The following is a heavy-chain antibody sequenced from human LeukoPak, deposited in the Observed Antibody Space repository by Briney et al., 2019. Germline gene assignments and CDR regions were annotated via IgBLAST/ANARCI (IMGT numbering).Heavy chain of an antibody. D-gene: IGHD6-6*01. CDR1: SGSFSAYC. CDR3: ARGGSRSYTSSTLDY. CDR2: VYYSGST. V-gene: IGHV4-59*01. J-gene: IGHJ4*02. Sequence: PSETLSLTCTVSSGSFSAYCWNWIRQPPGKGLEWIGSVYYSGSTNYNPSLMSRVTISVDTSKNRFSLNLSSVTAADTAVYYCARGGSRSYTSSTLDYWGQGTLVTVSS.